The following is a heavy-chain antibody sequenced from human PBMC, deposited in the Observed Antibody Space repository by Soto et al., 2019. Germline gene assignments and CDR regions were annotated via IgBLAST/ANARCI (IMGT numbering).Heavy chain of an antibody. Sequence: PGGSLRLSCAASGFTFSGSAMHWVRQASGKGLEWVGRIRSKANSYATAYAASVKGRFTISRDDSKNTAYLQMNSLKTEDTAVYYCTRHVYCSSTSCYGDGAPYAFDIWGQGTMVTVSS. CDR1: GFTFSGSA. CDR2: IRSKANSYAT. CDR3: TRHVYCSSTSCYGDGAPYAFDI. J-gene: IGHJ3*02. V-gene: IGHV3-73*01. D-gene: IGHD2-2*01.